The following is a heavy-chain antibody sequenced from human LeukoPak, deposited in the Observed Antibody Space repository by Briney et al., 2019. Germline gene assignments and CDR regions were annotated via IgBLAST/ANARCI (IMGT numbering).Heavy chain of an antibody. Sequence: PGGSLRLSCAASGFIVSSYYMSWVRQAPVKGLEWVSVIHSGGDTYYADSVKGRFTISRDNSKNTLYLQMNSLRAEDTAVYYCAKEFASGWYDDYWGQGTLVTVSS. CDR3: AKEFASGWYDDY. V-gene: IGHV3-66*01. D-gene: IGHD6-19*01. J-gene: IGHJ4*02. CDR1: GFIVSSYY. CDR2: IHSGGDT.